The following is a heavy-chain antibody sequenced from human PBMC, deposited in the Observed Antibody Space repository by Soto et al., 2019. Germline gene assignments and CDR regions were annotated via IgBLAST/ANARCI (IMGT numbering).Heavy chain of an antibody. Sequence: GGSLRLSCAASGFTFSSYAMSWVRQAPGKWLEWVSAISGSGGSTYYADSVKGRFTISRDNSKNTLYLQMNSLRAEDTAVYYCAKKKHGDYYYGMDVWGQGTTVTVSS. J-gene: IGHJ6*02. V-gene: IGHV3-23*01. D-gene: IGHD4-17*01. CDR1: GFTFSSYA. CDR3: AKKKHGDYYYGMDV. CDR2: ISGSGGST.